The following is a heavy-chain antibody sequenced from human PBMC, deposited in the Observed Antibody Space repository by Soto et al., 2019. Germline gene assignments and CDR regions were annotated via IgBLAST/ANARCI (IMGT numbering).Heavy chain of an antibody. V-gene: IGHV1-18*01. J-gene: IGHJ5*02. Sequence: QVQLVQSGAEVKKPGASVMVSCKASGYTFSTYGFSWVRQAPGQGLEWMGWIGADNGDTNYAQNFQGRVTMTTDTSTTTSYMELRSLTSDDTAVYFCARDWKGAEGFDPWGQGTLVTVSS. CDR1: GYTFSTYG. CDR2: IGADNGDT. D-gene: IGHD1-1*01. CDR3: ARDWKGAEGFDP.